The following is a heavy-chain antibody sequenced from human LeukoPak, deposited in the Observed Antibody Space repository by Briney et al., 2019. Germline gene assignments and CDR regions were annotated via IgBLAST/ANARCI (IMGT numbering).Heavy chain of an antibody. CDR2: IYYSGST. V-gene: IGHV4-59*01. Sequence: KPSETLSLTCTVSGGSISSYYWSWIRQLPGKGLEWIGYIYYSGSTNYNPSLKSRVTISVDTSKNQFSLKLSSVTAAGTAVYYCARAAGVPVAFDIWGQGTMVTVSS. D-gene: IGHD2-8*01. J-gene: IGHJ3*02. CDR1: GGSISSYY. CDR3: ARAAGVPVAFDI.